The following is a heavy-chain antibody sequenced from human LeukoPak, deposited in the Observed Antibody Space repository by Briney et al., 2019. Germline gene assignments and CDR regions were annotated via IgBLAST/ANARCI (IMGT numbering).Heavy chain of an antibody. Sequence: RTGGSLRLSCAASGFTFSSYWMSWVRQAPGKGLEWVANIKQDGSEKYYVDSVKGRFTISGDNAKNSLYLQMNSLRAEDTAVYYCARDQPRQGFWSGYYYMDVWGKGTMVTVSS. CDR1: GFTFSSYW. CDR3: ARDQPRQGFWSGYYYMDV. CDR2: IKQDGSEK. J-gene: IGHJ6*03. V-gene: IGHV3-7*01. D-gene: IGHD3-3*01.